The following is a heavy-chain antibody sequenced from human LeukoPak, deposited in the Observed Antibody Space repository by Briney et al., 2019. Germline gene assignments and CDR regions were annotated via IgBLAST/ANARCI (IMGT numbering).Heavy chain of an antibody. V-gene: IGHV4-59*08. CDR1: DGSISNYF. J-gene: IGHJ4*02. D-gene: IGHD2-8*01. CDR3: ARHGRMVIMSKFSTGIDQ. Sequence: SETLSLTCTVPDGSISNYFWSWIRQPPGKGLEWIGYIYYTGMTNSNPSLKSRVTISMGTSKNQFPLNLRSVTAADTAIYYCARHGRMVIMSKFSTGIDQWGQGTLVTVSS. CDR2: IYYTGMT.